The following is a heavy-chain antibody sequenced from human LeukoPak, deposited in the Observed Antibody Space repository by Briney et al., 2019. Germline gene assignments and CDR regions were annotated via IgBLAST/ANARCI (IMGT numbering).Heavy chain of an antibody. D-gene: IGHD6-13*01. CDR3: ARPYTSSPGDYGMDV. V-gene: IGHV3-21*01. J-gene: IGHJ6*04. CDR2: ISSTRTYI. CDR1: RFSLSSYS. Sequence: GGSLSLSRADSRFSLSSYSMNWARQAPGKGLEWVSSISSTRTYIYYADSVKGRFTISRDNSKNTLYVKMNSLRDEDTAVYYCARPYTSSPGDYGMDVWCKGTTVTVSS.